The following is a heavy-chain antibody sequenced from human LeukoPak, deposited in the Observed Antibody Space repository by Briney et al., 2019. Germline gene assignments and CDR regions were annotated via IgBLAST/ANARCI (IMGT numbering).Heavy chain of an antibody. CDR1: GFTFTSSA. V-gene: IGHV1-58*02. CDR2: IVVGSGNT. J-gene: IGHJ3*02. CDR3: AAVHYYDSSGYLYAFDI. D-gene: IGHD3-22*01. Sequence: SVKVSCKASGFTFTSSAMQWVRQARGQRLERIGWIVVGSGNTNYAQKFQERVTITRDMSTSTAYMELSSLRSEDTAVYYCAAVHYYDSSGYLYAFDIWGQGTMVTVSS.